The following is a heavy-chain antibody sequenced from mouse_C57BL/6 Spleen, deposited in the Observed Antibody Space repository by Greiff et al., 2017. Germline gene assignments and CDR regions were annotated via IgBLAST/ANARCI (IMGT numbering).Heavy chain of an antibody. D-gene: IGHD2-4*01. CDR1: GYTFTTYP. CDR3: ARRGDYDAYAMDY. V-gene: IGHV1-47*01. J-gene: IGHJ4*01. Sequence: QVQLKESGAELVKPGASVKMSCKASGYTFTTYPIEWMKQNHGKSLEWIGNFHPYNDDTKYNEKFKGKATLTVEKSSSTVYLELSRLTSDDSAVYYCARRGDYDAYAMDYWGQGTSVTVSS. CDR2: FHPYNDDT.